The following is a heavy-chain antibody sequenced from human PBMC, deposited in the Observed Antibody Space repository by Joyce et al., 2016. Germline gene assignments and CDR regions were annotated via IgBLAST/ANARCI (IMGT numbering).Heavy chain of an antibody. V-gene: IGHV3-33*01. D-gene: IGHD3-10*01. Sequence: QVQLVESGGGVVQPGRSLRISCAATGFTVESHVVHWVRQAPGKGLEVVAVIWYDGSEKYYTDSVKGRFTISRDISENTLSLQMDSLRVEDTAVYYCARVPRFDTWYFDLWGRGTLVTVSS. CDR1: GFTVESHV. CDR2: IWYDGSEK. J-gene: IGHJ2*01. CDR3: ARVPRFDTWYFDL.